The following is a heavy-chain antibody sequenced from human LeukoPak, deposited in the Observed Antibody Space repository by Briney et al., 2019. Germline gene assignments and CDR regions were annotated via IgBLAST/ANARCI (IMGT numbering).Heavy chain of an antibody. V-gene: IGHV3-66*01. D-gene: IGHD3-3*01. Sequence: GGSLRLSCAASESIVSGNYMTWVRQAPGKGLEWLSVIYTGGGTYYSDSVKGRFTISRDTSKTTVYLQMNSLRGDDTAIYYCAHYDFWSGHALDIWGQGTMVTVSS. CDR3: AHYDFWSGHALDI. CDR2: IYTGGGT. CDR1: ESIVSGNY. J-gene: IGHJ3*02.